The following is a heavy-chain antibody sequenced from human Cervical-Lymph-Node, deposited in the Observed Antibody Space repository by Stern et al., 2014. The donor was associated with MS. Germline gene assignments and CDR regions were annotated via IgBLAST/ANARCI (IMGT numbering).Heavy chain of an antibody. Sequence: VQLEESGGGVVQPGRSLRLSCAASGFTFSSYAMHWVRQAPGKGLEWVAVISYDGSNKYYADSVKGRFTISRDNSKNTLYLQMNSLRAEDTAVYYCARETPSSSGYFDYWGQGTLVTVSS. D-gene: IGHD6-13*01. CDR2: ISYDGSNK. V-gene: IGHV3-30*01. CDR3: ARETPSSSGYFDY. CDR1: GFTFSSYA. J-gene: IGHJ4*02.